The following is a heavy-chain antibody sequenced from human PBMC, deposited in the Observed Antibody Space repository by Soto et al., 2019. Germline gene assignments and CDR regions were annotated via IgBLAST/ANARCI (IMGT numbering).Heavy chain of an antibody. Sequence: ALVKGACKAAGYGFTGDGISWVRQAPGQGLEWMGWISAYNGNTNYAQKLQGRVTMTTDTSTSTAYMELRSLRSDDTAVYYCARDRGPFDPWGQGTLVTVSS. CDR2: ISAYNGNT. CDR1: GYGFTGDG. D-gene: IGHD3-10*01. V-gene: IGHV1-18*01. J-gene: IGHJ5*02. CDR3: ARDRGPFDP.